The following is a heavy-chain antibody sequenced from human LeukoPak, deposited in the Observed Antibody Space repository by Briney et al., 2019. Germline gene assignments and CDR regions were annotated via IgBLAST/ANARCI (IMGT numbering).Heavy chain of an antibody. CDR2: ISWNSGSI. Sequence: GGSLRLSCADSGLTFDDYAMHWVRQAPGKGLEWVSGISWNSGSIGYADSVKGRFTISRDNAKNSLYLQMNSLRAEDTALYYCAKDTAGNSGNFDYWGQGTLVTVSS. J-gene: IGHJ4*02. CDR1: GLTFDDYA. D-gene: IGHD5-12*01. CDR3: AKDTAGNSGNFDY. V-gene: IGHV3-9*01.